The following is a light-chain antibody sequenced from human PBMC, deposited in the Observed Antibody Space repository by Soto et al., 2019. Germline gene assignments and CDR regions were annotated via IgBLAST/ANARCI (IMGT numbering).Light chain of an antibody. CDR3: QSYNSAPLT. V-gene: IGKV1-27*01. CDR1: QGISTS. Sequence: DIQMTQSPSSLSASVGDTVTITCRASQGISTSLAWFQQKPGRVPQFLIYAASTLQPGVPPRFSGSGSGTDFTLTISSLQPEDVATYYCQSYNSAPLTFGPGTRVEIK. J-gene: IGKJ3*01. CDR2: AAS.